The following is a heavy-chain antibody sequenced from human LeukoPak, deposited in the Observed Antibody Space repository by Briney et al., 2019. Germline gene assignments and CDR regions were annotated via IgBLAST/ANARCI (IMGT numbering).Heavy chain of an antibody. CDR3: ARGLFGVVRTYYYMDV. J-gene: IGHJ6*03. D-gene: IGHD3-3*01. CDR1: GGSISSYY. V-gene: IGHV4-59*01. Sequence: SETLSLTCTVPGGSISSYYWSWIRQPPGKGLEWIGYIYYSGSTNYNPSLKSRVTISVDTSKNQFSLRLSSVTAADTAVYYCARGLFGVVRTYYYMDVWGKGTTVTVSS. CDR2: IYYSGST.